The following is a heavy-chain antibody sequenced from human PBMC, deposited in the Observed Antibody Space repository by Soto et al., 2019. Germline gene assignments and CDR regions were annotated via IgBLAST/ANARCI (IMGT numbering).Heavy chain of an antibody. Sequence: TSTVAGGNIRSYDGRGIRKTAGKGLEWIGRIYTSGSTNYNPSLKSRVTMSVDTSKNQFSLKLSSVTAADTAVYYCARVGSSSSAGRNWFDPWGQGTLVTVSS. D-gene: IGHD6-6*01. CDR1: GGNIRSYD. CDR3: ARVGSSSSAGRNWFDP. V-gene: IGHV4-4*07. J-gene: IGHJ5*02. CDR2: IYTSGST.